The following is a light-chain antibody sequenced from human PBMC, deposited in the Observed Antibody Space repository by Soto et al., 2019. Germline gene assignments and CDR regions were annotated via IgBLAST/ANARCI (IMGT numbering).Light chain of an antibody. CDR3: QPSQSSRPIT. CDR1: KSIGSY. J-gene: IGKJ5*01. V-gene: IGKV1-39*01. CDR2: AAS. Sequence: IPVTQGPSFLTASVGDRVTITCRASKSIGSYINWYQQKPGTAPKLMIYAASSLQSGVPSRFSGSGSGTDFTLTISSLKPEDFATSYCQPSQSSRPITFGQGTIVEI.